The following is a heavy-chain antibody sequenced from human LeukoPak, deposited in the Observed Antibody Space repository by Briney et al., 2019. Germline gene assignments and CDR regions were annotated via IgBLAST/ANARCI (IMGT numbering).Heavy chain of an antibody. V-gene: IGHV1-69*13. CDR3: AKTFSSRGYYFDY. CDR1: GGTFSSYA. Sequence: ASVKVSCKASGGTFSSYAISWVRQAPGQGLEWMGGIIPIFGTANYAQKFQGRVTITADESTSTAYMELSSLRSEDTAVYYCAKTFSSRGYYFDYRGQGTLVTVSS. D-gene: IGHD6-13*01. CDR2: IIPIFGTA. J-gene: IGHJ4*02.